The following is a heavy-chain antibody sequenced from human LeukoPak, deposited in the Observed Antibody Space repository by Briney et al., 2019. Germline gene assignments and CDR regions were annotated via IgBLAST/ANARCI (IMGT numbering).Heavy chain of an antibody. CDR1: GGSISSSSYY. D-gene: IGHD4-23*01. J-gene: IGHJ1*01. Sequence: SETLSLTCTVSGGSISSSSYYWGWIRQPPGKGLEWIGSIYYSGSTYYNPSLKSRVTISVDTSKNQFSLKLSSVTAADTAVYYCARAPTTVVYSQHWGQGTLVTVSS. CDR2: IYYSGST. CDR3: ARAPTTVVYSQH. V-gene: IGHV4-39*01.